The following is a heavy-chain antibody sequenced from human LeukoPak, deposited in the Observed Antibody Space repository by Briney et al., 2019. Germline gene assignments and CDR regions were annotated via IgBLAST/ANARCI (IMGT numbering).Heavy chain of an antibody. CDR1: GFTFSSYS. D-gene: IGHD3-10*01. V-gene: IGHV3-21*01. CDR2: ISSSSSYI. CDR3: ARDGMGSGTYYNDFDY. Sequence: AGGSLRLSCAASGFTFSSYSMNWVRQAPGKGLEWVSSISSSSSYIYYADSVKGRFTISRDNAKNSLYLQMNSLRAEDTAVYYCARDGMGSGTYYNDFDYWGQGTLVTVSS. J-gene: IGHJ4*02.